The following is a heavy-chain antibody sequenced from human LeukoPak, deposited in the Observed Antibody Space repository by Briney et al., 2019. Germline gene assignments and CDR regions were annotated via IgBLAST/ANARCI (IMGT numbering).Heavy chain of an antibody. Sequence: SETLSLTCTVSGGSISSGSYYWSWIRQPAGKGLEWIGRIYTSGSTNYNPSLKSRVTISVDTSKNQFSLKLSSVTAADTAVYYCARDPSPRGEQPYGMGVWGQGTTVTVSS. CDR2: IYTSGST. D-gene: IGHD1-26*01. V-gene: IGHV4-61*02. J-gene: IGHJ6*02. CDR1: GGSISSGSYY. CDR3: ARDPSPRGEQPYGMGV.